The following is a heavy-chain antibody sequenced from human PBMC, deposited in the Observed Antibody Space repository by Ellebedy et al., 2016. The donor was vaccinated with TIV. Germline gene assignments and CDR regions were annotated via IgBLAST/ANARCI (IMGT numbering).Heavy chain of an antibody. CDR1: GFSFISYG. D-gene: IGHD5-12*01. CDR2: IRYDGSDK. CDR3: AKEWTMDIVSQLWFDP. J-gene: IGHJ5*02. Sequence: GGSLRLSCAASGFSFISYGMHWVRQAPGKGLEWLAFIRYDGSDKYFADSVKGRLTISRDNSKNTLSLLMISLRAEDTAVYYCAKEWTMDIVSQLWFDPWGQGTLVSVSS. V-gene: IGHV3-30*02.